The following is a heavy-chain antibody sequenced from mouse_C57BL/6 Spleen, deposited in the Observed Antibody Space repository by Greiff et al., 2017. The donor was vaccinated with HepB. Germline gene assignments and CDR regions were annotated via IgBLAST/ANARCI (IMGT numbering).Heavy chain of an antibody. D-gene: IGHD1-1*01. CDR1: GFTFSNYW. Sequence: EVKLMESGGGLVQPGGSMKLSCVASGFTFSNYWMNWVRQSPEKGLEWVAQIRLKSDNYATHYAESVKGRFTISRDDSKSSVYLQMNNLRAEDTGIYYCTDYGSSLSAMDYWGQGTSVTVSS. V-gene: IGHV6-3*01. CDR2: IRLKSDNYAT. CDR3: TDYGSSLSAMDY. J-gene: IGHJ4*01.